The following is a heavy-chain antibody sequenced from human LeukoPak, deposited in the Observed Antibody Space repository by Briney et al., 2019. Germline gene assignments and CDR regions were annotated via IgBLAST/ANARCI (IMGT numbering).Heavy chain of an antibody. D-gene: IGHD6-13*01. J-gene: IGHJ4*02. CDR2: IYYSGTT. CDR3: ARGVYIAAAQYGY. CDR1: GGSISSYY. V-gene: IGHV4-59*01. Sequence: SETLSLTCTVSGGSISSYYWSWIRQPPGKGLEWIGYIYYSGTTNYNPSLKSRVTISVDTPKNQFSLKLSSMTAADTAVYYCARGVYIAAAQYGYWGQGTLVTVSS.